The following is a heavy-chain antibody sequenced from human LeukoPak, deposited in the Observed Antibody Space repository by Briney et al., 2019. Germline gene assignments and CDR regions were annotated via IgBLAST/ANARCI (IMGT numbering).Heavy chain of an antibody. CDR1: EFTFGSCW. V-gene: IGHV3-7*01. CDR2: INQAGSQK. CDR3: RSRWDY. J-gene: IGHJ4*02. Sequence: GGSLRLSCAASEFTFGSCWMNWVRQTPGKGLEWVANINQAGSQKFYVDSVKGRFTISRDNANNSLYLQMNSLRAEDTAVYYCRSRWDYWGQGTLVTVSS. D-gene: IGHD4-23*01.